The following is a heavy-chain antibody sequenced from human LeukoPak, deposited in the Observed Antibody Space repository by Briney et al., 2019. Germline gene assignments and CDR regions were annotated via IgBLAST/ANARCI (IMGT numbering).Heavy chain of an antibody. Sequence: GASVKVSCKASGGTFSSYAMSWVRQAPGQGLEWMGRIIPILGIANYAQKFQGRVTITADKSTSTAYMELSSLRSEDTAVYYCARGPYYYDSSGYYPYYFDYWGQGTLVTVSS. V-gene: IGHV1-69*04. D-gene: IGHD3-22*01. CDR3: ARGPYYYDSSGYYPYYFDY. CDR1: GGTFSSYA. J-gene: IGHJ4*02. CDR2: IIPILGIA.